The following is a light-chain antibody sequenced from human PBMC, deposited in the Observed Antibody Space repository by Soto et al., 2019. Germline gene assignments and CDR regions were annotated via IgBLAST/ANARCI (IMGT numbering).Light chain of an antibody. V-gene: IGKV3-20*01. J-gene: IGKJ5*01. CDR1: QSITNNY. Sequence: ETVLTQSPGTLSLSPGERATLSCRASQSITNNYLAWYQQKPGQAPRLLIYGASSRVTAIPDRFSGSGSGTDFTLTISRREPEDFAVYYCQQYRTSPTTFGQGTRLEIK. CDR3: QQYRTSPTT. CDR2: GAS.